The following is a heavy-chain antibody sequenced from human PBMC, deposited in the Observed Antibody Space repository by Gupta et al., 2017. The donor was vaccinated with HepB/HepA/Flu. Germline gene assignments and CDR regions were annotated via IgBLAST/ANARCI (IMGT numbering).Heavy chain of an antibody. D-gene: IGHD3-9*01. CDR3: ARGPAVDWLVYPGGWYYYYMDV. CDR1: GYTFTSYY. CDR2: INPSGGST. J-gene: IGHJ6*03. V-gene: IGHV1-46*01. Sequence: QVQLVQSGAEVKKPGASVKVSCKASGYTFTSYYMHWVRQAPGQGLEWMGIINPSGGSTSYAQKCQGRVTMTRDTSTSTVYMELSSLGSEDTAVYYCARGPAVDWLVYPGGWYYYYMDVWGKGTTVTVSS.